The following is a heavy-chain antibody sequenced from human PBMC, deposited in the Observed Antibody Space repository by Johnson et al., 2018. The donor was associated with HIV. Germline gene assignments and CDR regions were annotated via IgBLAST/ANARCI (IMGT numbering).Heavy chain of an antibody. Sequence: VQLVESGGGLIQPWGSLRLSCAASGFTFSSYWMSWVRQAPGKGLEWVSAISGSGGSTYYADSVKGRFTISRDNATNSLYLQMNSLRAEDTAVYYCARVAALYDAFDIWGQGTMVTVSS. CDR3: ARVAALYDAFDI. CDR2: ISGSGGST. CDR1: GFTFSSYW. V-gene: IGHV3-23*04. J-gene: IGHJ3*02. D-gene: IGHD2-15*01.